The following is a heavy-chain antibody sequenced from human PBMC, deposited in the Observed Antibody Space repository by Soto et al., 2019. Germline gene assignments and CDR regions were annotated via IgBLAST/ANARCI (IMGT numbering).Heavy chain of an antibody. CDR1: GFTFSSYS. V-gene: IGHV3-21*01. Sequence: EVQLVESGGGLVKPGGSLRLSCAASGFTFSSYSMNWVRQAPGKELEWVSSISSSSSYIYYADSVKGRFTISRDNAKNSLYLQMNSLRAEDTAVYYCARDQGAGGGNSLDYWGQGTLVTVSS. CDR3: ARDQGAGGGNSLDY. D-gene: IGHD2-21*02. J-gene: IGHJ4*02. CDR2: ISSSSSYI.